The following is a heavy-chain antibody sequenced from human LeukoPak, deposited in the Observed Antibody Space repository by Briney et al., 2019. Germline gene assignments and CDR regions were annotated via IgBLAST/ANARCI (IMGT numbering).Heavy chain of an antibody. CDR2: IVVGSGNT. Sequence: ASVKVSCTASGFTFTSSAVQWVRQARGQRLEWIGWIVVGSGNTNYAQKFQERVTITRDMSTSTAYMELSSLRSEDTAVYYCAASRGTDVLRFLEWLLPDYWGQGTLVTVSS. CDR3: AASRGTDVLRFLEWLLPDY. V-gene: IGHV1-58*01. D-gene: IGHD3-3*01. CDR1: GFTFTSSA. J-gene: IGHJ4*02.